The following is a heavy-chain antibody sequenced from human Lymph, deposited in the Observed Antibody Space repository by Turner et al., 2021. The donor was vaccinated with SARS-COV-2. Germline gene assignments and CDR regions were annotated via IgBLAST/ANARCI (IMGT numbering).Heavy chain of an antibody. J-gene: IGHJ4*02. Sequence: EVQLVESGGGLVKPGGSLRLSCAASGFTFRSYTMNWVRQAPGKGLEWVSSISSSSSYIYYADSVKGRFTISRDNAKNSLYLQMNSLRAEDTAVYYCARERYDSSGSESYYFDYWGQGTLVTVSS. D-gene: IGHD3-22*01. CDR2: ISSSSSYI. CDR3: ARERYDSSGSESYYFDY. V-gene: IGHV3-21*01. CDR1: GFTFRSYT.